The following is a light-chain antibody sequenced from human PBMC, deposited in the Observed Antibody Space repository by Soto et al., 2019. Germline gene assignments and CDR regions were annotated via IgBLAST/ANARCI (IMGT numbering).Light chain of an antibody. J-gene: IGKJ1*01. CDR3: QQYGSSVWT. V-gene: IGKV3-20*01. Sequence: EIVLTQSPGTLSLSPGERATLSCRASQSVGSTYLAWYQQKPGQPPRLLIYGSSTRAAGIPDRFSGSGSGTDFTLTISRLEPEDVAAYYCQQYGSSVWTFGQGTKVDI. CDR2: GSS. CDR1: QSVGSTY.